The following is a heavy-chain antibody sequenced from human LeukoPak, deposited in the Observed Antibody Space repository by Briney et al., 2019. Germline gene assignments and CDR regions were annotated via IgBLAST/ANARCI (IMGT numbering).Heavy chain of an antibody. D-gene: IGHD3-3*01. V-gene: IGHV1-2*02. CDR3: ARVLTIFGVVSWFDP. J-gene: IGHJ5*02. Sequence: ASVKVSRKASGYTFTGYYMHWVRQAPGQGLEWMGWINPNSGGTNYAQKFQGRVTMTRDTSISTAYMELSRLRSDDTAVYYCARVLTIFGVVSWFDPWGQGTLVTVSS. CDR2: INPNSGGT. CDR1: GYTFTGYY.